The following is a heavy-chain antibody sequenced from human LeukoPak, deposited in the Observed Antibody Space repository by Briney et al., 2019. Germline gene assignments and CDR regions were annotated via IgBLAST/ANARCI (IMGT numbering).Heavy chain of an antibody. V-gene: IGHV3-23*01. CDR3: AREQFPMDYDSSGYPDY. CDR2: ISGSTGST. CDR1: GFTFSNYA. Sequence: GGSLRLSCAASGFTFSNYAMDWVRQAPGKGLEWVSLISGSTGSTYYADSVKGRFSISRDNSKNTVYLQMNSLRAEDTAVYYCAREQFPMDYDSSGYPDYWGQGTLVTVSS. J-gene: IGHJ4*02. D-gene: IGHD3-22*01.